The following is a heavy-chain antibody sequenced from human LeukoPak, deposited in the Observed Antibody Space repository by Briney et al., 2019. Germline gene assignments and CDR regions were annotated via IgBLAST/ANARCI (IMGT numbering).Heavy chain of an antibody. D-gene: IGHD3-10*01. CDR2: ISSDGSDT. V-gene: IGHV3-74*01. J-gene: IGHJ5*02. CDR1: GFTVSSFW. CDR3: TRGRGSYGWFDP. Sequence: GGSLRLSCAASGFTVSSFWMHWVRQAPGKGLVWVSRISSDGSDTYYADSVKGRFTISRDTAMNTLYLQMNSLRVEDTADYYCTRGRGSYGWFDPWGQGTQVTVSS.